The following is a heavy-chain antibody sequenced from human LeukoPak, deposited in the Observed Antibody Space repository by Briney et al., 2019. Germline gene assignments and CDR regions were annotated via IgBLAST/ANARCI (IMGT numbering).Heavy chain of an antibody. D-gene: IGHD1-1*01. Sequence: PGRSLRLSCAASGFTVSNNEMSWVRQAPGKGLEWVSSISGGSTYYADFRKGRFNISRDNSTNTLYLQMNSLRAEDTAVYYCASSLLYRVFDYWGQGTLVTVSS. V-gene: IGHV3-38-3*01. CDR2: ISGGST. CDR1: GFTVSNNE. CDR3: ASSLLYRVFDY. J-gene: IGHJ4*02.